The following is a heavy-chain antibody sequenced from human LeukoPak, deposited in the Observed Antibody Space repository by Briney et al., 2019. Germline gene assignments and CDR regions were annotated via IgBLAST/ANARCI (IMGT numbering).Heavy chain of an antibody. J-gene: IGHJ6*02. D-gene: IGHD4-17*01. V-gene: IGHV3-33*01. CDR1: GFTFSSYG. Sequence: GGSLRLSCAASGFTFSSYGMHWVRQAPGKGLEWATLIWYDGSKKYYADSVKGRFTISRDNSKNTLYLQMNSLRAEDTAVYYCARESRGAMDVWGQGTTVTVSS. CDR3: ARESRGAMDV. CDR2: IWYDGSKK.